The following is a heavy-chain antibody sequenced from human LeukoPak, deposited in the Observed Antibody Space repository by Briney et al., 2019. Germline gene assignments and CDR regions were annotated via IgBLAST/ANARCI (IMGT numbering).Heavy chain of an antibody. CDR3: ARGRLRRFDY. V-gene: IGHV4-34*01. J-gene: IGHJ4*02. Sequence: SETLSLTCAFYGGSFRGYHWGWIRQPPGKGLEWIGEINHSGSTNYNPSLKSRVTISVDTSKNQFSLKLSSVTAADTAVYYCARGRLRRFDYWGQGTLVTVSS. D-gene: IGHD5-12*01. CDR1: GGSFRGYH. CDR2: INHSGST.